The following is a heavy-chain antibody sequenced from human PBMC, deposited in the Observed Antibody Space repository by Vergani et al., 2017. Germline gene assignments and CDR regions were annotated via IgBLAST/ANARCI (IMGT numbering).Heavy chain of an antibody. CDR2: IYYSGST. CDR3: ARDMGGGTKEYDFWSGYSGAFDP. J-gene: IGHJ5*02. D-gene: IGHD3-3*01. CDR1: GGSISSGGYY. Sequence: QVQLQESGPGLVKPSQTLSLTRTVSGGSISSGGYYWSWIRQHPGKGLEWIGYIYYSGSTYSYPSLKSRVTISVDKSKNQFSLKLSSVAAADTAVYYCARDMGGGTKEYDFWSGYSGAFDPWGQGTLVTVSS. V-gene: IGHV4-31*03.